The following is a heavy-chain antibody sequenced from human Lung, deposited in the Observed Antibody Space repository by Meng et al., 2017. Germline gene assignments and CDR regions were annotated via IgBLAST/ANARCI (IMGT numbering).Heavy chain of an antibody. V-gene: IGHV3-15*01. CDR1: GFSFPDAW. CDR3: ATGAAAADH. CDR2: IKSNSDGGTT. J-gene: IGHJ4*02. D-gene: IGHD6-13*01. Sequence: VQLVGSGGGVVKPGGSLRLSCVASGFSFPDAWMSWVRQAPGKGLEWVGSIKSNSDGGTTDYAAPVKGRFTISRDDSKNTLYLQMSSLITEDTAVYFCATGAAAADHWGQGTLVTVSS.